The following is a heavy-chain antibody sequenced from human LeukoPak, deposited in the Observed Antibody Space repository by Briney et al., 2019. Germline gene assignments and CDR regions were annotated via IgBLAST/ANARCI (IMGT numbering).Heavy chain of an antibody. V-gene: IGHV3-48*01. J-gene: IGHJ2*01. CDR3: ANQARSGSLGGFDL. D-gene: IGHD1-26*01. Sequence: GGSLRLSCAASGFTFSSYSMNWVRQAPGKGLEWVSYISSSSSTIYYADSVKGRFTISRDNAKNSLYLQMNSLRAEDTAVYYCANQARSGSLGGFDLWGRGTLVTVSS. CDR2: ISSSSSTI. CDR1: GFTFSSYS.